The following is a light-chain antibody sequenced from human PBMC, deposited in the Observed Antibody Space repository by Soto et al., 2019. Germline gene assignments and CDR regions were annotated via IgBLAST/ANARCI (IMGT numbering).Light chain of an antibody. CDR3: RSYDSSLSGSV. V-gene: IGLV1-40*01. CDR1: SSNIGAGYD. Sequence: QSVLTQSPSVSGAPGQRVTISCTGSSSNIGAGYDVHWYQQLPGTAPKLLIYGNSNRPSGVPDRFSGSKSGNSASLAITGLQAEDEADYYCRSYDSSLSGSVFGGGTKLTVL. J-gene: IGLJ2*01. CDR2: GNS.